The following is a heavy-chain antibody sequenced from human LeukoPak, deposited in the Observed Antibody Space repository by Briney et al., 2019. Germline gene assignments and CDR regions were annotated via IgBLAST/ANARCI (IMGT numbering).Heavy chain of an antibody. J-gene: IGHJ3*01. CDR1: EITFRNCA. CDR3: AKVDPSVLGAFDV. V-gene: IGHV3-23*05. Sequence: PGGSLRLSCAASEITFRNCAISWVRQAPGKGLEWIAAIGRSGSPTYYADSVKGRFTISRDTSKNTLFLEMNSLRAEDTAVYYCAKVDPSVLGAFDVWGQGTMVTVSS. CDR2: IGRSGSPT. D-gene: IGHD5-12*01.